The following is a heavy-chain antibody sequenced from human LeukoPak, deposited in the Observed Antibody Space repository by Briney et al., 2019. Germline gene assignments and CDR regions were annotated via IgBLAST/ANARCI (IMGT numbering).Heavy chain of an antibody. CDR1: GFTFSSYS. V-gene: IGHV3-21*01. Sequence: GGSLRLSCAASGFTFSSYSMNWVRQAPGKGLEWVSSIGSSSSYIYYADSVKGRFTISRDNAKNSLYLQMNSLRAEDTAVYYCAASTKHTAMVDYWGQGALVTVSS. CDR2: IGSSSSYI. D-gene: IGHD5-18*01. J-gene: IGHJ4*02. CDR3: AASTKHTAMVDY.